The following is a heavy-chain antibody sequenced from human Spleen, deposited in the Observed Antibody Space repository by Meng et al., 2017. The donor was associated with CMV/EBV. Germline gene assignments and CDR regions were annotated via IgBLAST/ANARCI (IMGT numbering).Heavy chain of an antibody. J-gene: IGHJ6*02. V-gene: IGHV1-46*01. CDR3: ARDPLRGSYSPYYYYGMDV. CDR2: INPSGGST. CDR1: GYTFTSYY. D-gene: IGHD1-26*01. Sequence: ASVKVSCKASGYTFTSYYMHWVRQAPGQGLEWMGIINPSGGSTSYAQKFQGRVTMTRDTSTSTVYMELSSLRSEDTAVYYCARDPLRGSYSPYYYYGMDVWGQGTTVTVSS.